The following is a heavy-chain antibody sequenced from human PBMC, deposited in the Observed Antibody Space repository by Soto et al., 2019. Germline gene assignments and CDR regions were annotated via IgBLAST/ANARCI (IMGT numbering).Heavy chain of an antibody. V-gene: IGHV4-30-2*01. CDR2: IYHSGST. J-gene: IGHJ4*02. D-gene: IGHD4-17*01. Sequence: SETLSLTCAVSGGSISSGGYSWSWIRQPPGKGLEWIGYIYHSGSTYYNPSLKSRVTISVDRSKNQFSLKLSSVTAADTAVYYCASPMTTVTTFDYWGQGTLVTVSS. CDR3: ASPMTTVTTFDY. CDR1: GGSISSGGYS.